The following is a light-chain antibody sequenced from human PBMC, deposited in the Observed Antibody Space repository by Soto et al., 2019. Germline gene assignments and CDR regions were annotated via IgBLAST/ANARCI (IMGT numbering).Light chain of an antibody. J-gene: IGKJ1*01. CDR2: KAS. Sequence: DIQMTQYPSTLSASVGDRVTITCRASQSISSWLAWYQRKPGKAPKLLIYKASSLESGVPSRFSGSGSGTEFTLTISSLQPDDFATYYCQQYNSYWTFGQRTKVDI. CDR3: QQYNSYWT. CDR1: QSISSW. V-gene: IGKV1-5*03.